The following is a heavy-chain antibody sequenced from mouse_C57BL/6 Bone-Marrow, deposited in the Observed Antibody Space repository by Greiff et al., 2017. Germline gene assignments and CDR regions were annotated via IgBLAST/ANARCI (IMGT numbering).Heavy chain of an antibody. J-gene: IGHJ2*01. Sequence: VKLMESGAELARPGASVKLSCKASGYTFTSYGISWVKQRTGQGLEWIGEIYPRSGNTYYNEKFKGKATLTADKSSSTAYMELRSLTSEDSAVYFCARWGGGLGYWGQGTTLTVSS. V-gene: IGHV1-81*01. CDR2: IYPRSGNT. CDR3: ARWGGGLGY. CDR1: GYTFTSYG.